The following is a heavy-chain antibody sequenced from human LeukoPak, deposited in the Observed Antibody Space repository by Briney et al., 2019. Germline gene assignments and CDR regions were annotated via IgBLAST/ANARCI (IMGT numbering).Heavy chain of an antibody. CDR3: AKTITMIEGRKKYYFDY. Sequence: GGSLRLSCAASGFTVSSNYMSWVRQAPGKGLEWVSVIYSGGSTYYADSVKGRFTISRDNSKNTLYLQMNSLRAEDTAVYYCAKTITMIEGRKKYYFDYWGQGTLVTVSS. CDR1: GFTVSSNY. V-gene: IGHV3-66*01. J-gene: IGHJ4*02. D-gene: IGHD3-22*01. CDR2: IYSGGST.